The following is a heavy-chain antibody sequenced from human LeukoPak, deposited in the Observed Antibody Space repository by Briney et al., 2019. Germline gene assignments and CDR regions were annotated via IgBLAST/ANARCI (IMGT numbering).Heavy chain of an antibody. CDR3: AKRGQYCTGGSCYQPRAYFDY. Sequence: SETLSLTCTVAGGSISSYYWSWIRQPARKGLEWLGRIYTSGSTNYNPSLKSRVTMSVDTSKNQFSLKLSSVTAADSAVYYCAKRGQYCTGGSCYQPRAYFDYWGQGTLVTVSS. CDR1: GGSISSYY. V-gene: IGHV4-4*07. D-gene: IGHD2-15*01. CDR2: IYTSGST. J-gene: IGHJ4*02.